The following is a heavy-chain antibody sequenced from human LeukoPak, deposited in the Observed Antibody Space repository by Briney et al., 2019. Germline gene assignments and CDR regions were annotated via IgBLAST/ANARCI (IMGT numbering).Heavy chain of an antibody. D-gene: IGHD3-10*01. CDR2: IYPADSDI. V-gene: IGHV5-51*01. J-gene: IGHJ4*02. CDR1: GXIFTDYW. CDR3: ARQSRDGSKTRGYYFDH. Sequence: GESLKISCQVSGXIFTDYWIGWVRQMPGKGLESMGIIYPADSDIAFSPFFQGQATISADKSISTVYLQWSSLKASDTAMYYCARQSRDGSKTRGYYFDHWGQGTLVTVSS.